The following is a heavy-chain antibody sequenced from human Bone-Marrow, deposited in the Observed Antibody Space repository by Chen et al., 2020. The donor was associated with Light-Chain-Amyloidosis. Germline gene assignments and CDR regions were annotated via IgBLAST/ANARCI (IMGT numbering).Heavy chain of an antibody. CDR2: SYPDDSDA. V-gene: IGHV5-51*01. CDR3: ARRRDGYNFDY. CDR1: GYTFPNYW. D-gene: IGHD5-12*01. Sequence: EVQLEQSGPEVKKPGGSLKISCKGSGYTFPNYWIGWVRQMPGKGLEWMGVSYPDDSDARYSPSFEGQVTISADKSITTAYLQWRSLKASDTAMYYCARRRDGYNFDYWGQGTLVTVSS. J-gene: IGHJ4*02.